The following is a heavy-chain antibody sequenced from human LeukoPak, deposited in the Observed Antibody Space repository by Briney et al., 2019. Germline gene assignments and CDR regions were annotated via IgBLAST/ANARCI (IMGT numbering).Heavy chain of an antibody. CDR3: ARVQFAYIYGLFDY. D-gene: IGHD5-18*01. Sequence: SETLSLTCSVSGGSMTSYYWSWIRQPPGKGLEWIGYIYYSGSTSYNPSLKSRVTISVDTSKNQFSLKLRSVTAADTAVYYCARVQFAYIYGLFDYWVQGTLVTVSS. CDR1: GGSMTSYY. CDR2: IYYSGST. J-gene: IGHJ4*02. V-gene: IGHV4-59*01.